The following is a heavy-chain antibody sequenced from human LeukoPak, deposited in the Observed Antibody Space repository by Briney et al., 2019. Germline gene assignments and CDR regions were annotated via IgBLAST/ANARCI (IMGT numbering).Heavy chain of an antibody. CDR2: IKKDESEK. D-gene: IGHD3-10*01. V-gene: IGHV3-7*01. CDR1: GFTFSSYG. Sequence: GGSLRLSCAASGFTFSSYGMHWVRQAPGKGLEWVANIKKDESEKHYVDSVKGRFTITRDNAKNSLYLQMNSLRVEDTALYYCARDDYGSLDYWGQGTLVTVSS. J-gene: IGHJ4*02. CDR3: ARDDYGSLDY.